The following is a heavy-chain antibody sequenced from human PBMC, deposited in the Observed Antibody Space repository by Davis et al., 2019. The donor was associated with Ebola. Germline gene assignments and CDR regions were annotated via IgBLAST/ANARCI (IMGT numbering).Heavy chain of an antibody. D-gene: IGHD2-21*02. J-gene: IGHJ2*01. CDR3: ARRVVTAIWYFDL. V-gene: IGHV5-51*01. CDR1: GYSFTSYW. CDR2: IYPGDSDT. Sequence: GESLKISCKGSGYSFTSYWIGWVRQMPGKGLEWMGIIYPGDSDTRYSPSFRGQVTISADKSFSTAYLQWSGLKASDTAMYYCARRVVTAIWYFDLWGRGTLVTVSS.